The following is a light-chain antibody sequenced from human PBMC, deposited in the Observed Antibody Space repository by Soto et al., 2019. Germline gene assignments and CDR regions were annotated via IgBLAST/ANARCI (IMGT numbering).Light chain of an antibody. J-gene: IGKJ4*01. CDR3: QQYDNLPLA. Sequence: DIQMTQSPSSLSASVGDRVTITCQASQDIANYLNWYQQKAGRAPKFLIYDASNLETGVPSRFSGSGSGTDFTLTISXLQPEDIATYYCQQYDNLPLAFGGGTKV. CDR1: QDIANY. CDR2: DAS. V-gene: IGKV1-33*01.